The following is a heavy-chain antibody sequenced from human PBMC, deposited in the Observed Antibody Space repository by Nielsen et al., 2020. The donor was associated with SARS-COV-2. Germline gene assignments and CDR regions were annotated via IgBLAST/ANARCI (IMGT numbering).Heavy chain of an antibody. D-gene: IGHD2-2*01. CDR1: GGTFSSYA. J-gene: IGHJ6*03. CDR3: ARDAGVGGQLLSGVYYYYYMDV. Sequence: SVKVSCKASGGTFSSYAISWVRQAPGQGLEWMGGIIPIFGTANYAQKFQGRVTITADESTSTAYMELSSLRSEDTAVYYCARDAGVGGQLLSGVYYYYYMDVWGKGTTVTVSS. CDR2: IIPIFGTA. V-gene: IGHV1-69*13.